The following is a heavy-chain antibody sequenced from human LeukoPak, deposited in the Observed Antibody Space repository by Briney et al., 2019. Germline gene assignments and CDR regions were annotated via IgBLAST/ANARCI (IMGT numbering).Heavy chain of an antibody. D-gene: IGHD3-3*01. CDR2: IWYDGSNK. CDR3: ARDVQLFLEWPKYYYGMDV. Sequence: PGGSLRLSCAASGFTFSSYGMHWVRQAPGKGLEWVAVIWYDGSNKYYADSVKGRFTISRDNSKNTLYLQMNSLRAEGTAVYYCARDVQLFLEWPKYYYGMDVWGQGTTVTVSS. CDR1: GFTFSSYG. J-gene: IGHJ6*02. V-gene: IGHV3-33*01.